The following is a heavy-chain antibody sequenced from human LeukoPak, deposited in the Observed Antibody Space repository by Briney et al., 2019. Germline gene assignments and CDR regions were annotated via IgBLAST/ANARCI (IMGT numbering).Heavy chain of an antibody. CDR3: ARKYCTNGVCYGLDAFDI. J-gene: IGHJ3*02. CDR2: ISSSGSTI. Sequence: GGSPRLSCAASGFTFSSYEMNWVRQAPGKGLEWVSYISSSGSTIYYADSVKGRFTISRDNAKNSLYLQMNSLRAEDTAVYYCARKYCTNGVCYGLDAFDIWGQGTMVTVSS. D-gene: IGHD2-8*01. V-gene: IGHV3-48*03. CDR1: GFTFSSYE.